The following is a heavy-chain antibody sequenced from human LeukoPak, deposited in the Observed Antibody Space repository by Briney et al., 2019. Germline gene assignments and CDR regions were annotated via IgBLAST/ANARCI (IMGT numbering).Heavy chain of an antibody. D-gene: IGHD3-10*01. V-gene: IGHV4-59*08. Sequence: SSETLSLTCTVSGGSISSYYWSWIRQPPGKGLEWIGYIYYSGSTNYNPSLKSRVTISVDTSKNQFSLKLSSVTAADTAVYYCARHPPYLNYYGSGNGWFDPWGQGTLVTVSS. J-gene: IGHJ5*02. CDR2: IYYSGST. CDR3: ARHPPYLNYYGSGNGWFDP. CDR1: GGSISSYY.